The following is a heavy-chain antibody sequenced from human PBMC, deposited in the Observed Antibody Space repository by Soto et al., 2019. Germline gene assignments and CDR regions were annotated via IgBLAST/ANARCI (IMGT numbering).Heavy chain of an antibody. CDR1: GGTFSNNA. Sequence: SEKVSCKASGGTFSNNAISWVRQAPGQGLEWMGGIIPISGSTSYAPKFQGRVTLTRDTAASTAYMELNSLRSDDTAVYYCARDPIWTYTWNYARLNYLDPWGQGTLVTVSS. CDR3: ARDPIWTYTWNYARLNYLDP. D-gene: IGHD1-7*01. V-gene: IGHV1-69*05. J-gene: IGHJ5*02. CDR2: IIPISGST.